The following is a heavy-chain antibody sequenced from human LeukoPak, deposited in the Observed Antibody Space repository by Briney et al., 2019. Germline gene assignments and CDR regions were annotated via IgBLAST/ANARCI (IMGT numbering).Heavy chain of an antibody. Sequence: ASVKVSCKASGYTFTSYGISWVRQAPGQGLEWMGWISAYNGNTNYAQKLQGRVTMTTDTSTSTAYMELRSLRSDDTAVYYCARDWGIFLTGYYAGVPYFDYWGQGTLVTVSS. V-gene: IGHV1-18*01. CDR1: GYTFTSYG. D-gene: IGHD3-9*01. J-gene: IGHJ4*02. CDR2: ISAYNGNT. CDR3: ARDWGIFLTGYYAGVPYFDY.